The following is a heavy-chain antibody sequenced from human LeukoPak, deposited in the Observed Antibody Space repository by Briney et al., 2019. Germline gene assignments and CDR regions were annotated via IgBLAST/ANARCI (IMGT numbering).Heavy chain of an antibody. CDR2: ISSSSSYI. Sequence: GGSLRLSCAASGFTFSSYSMNRVRQAPGKGLEWVSSISSSSSYIYYADSVKGRSTISRDNAKNSLYLQMNSLRAEDTAVYYCARDAYSGYVEPDYWGQGTLVTVSS. D-gene: IGHD5-12*01. CDR1: GFTFSSYS. CDR3: ARDAYSGYVEPDY. J-gene: IGHJ4*02. V-gene: IGHV3-21*01.